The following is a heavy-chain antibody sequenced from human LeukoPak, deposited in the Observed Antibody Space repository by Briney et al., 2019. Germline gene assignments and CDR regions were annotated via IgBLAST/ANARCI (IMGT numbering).Heavy chain of an antibody. D-gene: IGHD6-19*01. CDR3: AKDNRWVAVAGVFDY. CDR1: GFTFSSYA. V-gene: IGHV3-23*01. CDR2: ISGSGGST. J-gene: IGHJ4*02. Sequence: GGSLRLSCAASGFTFSSYAMSWVRQAPGKGLEWVSAISGSGGSTYYADFVKGRFTISRDNSKNTLYLQMNSLRAEDTAVYYCAKDNRWVAVAGVFDYWGQGTLVTVSS.